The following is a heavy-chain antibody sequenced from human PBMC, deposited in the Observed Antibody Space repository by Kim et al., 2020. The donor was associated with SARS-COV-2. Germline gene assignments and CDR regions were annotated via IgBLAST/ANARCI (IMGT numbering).Heavy chain of an antibody. D-gene: IGHD2-15*01. CDR2: ISGSGGST. CDR1: GFTFSSYA. V-gene: IGHV3-23*01. J-gene: IGHJ4*02. CDR3: AKSLYCSGGSCPGDY. Sequence: GGSLRLSCAASGFTFSSYAMSWVRQAPGKGLEWVSAISGSGGSTYYADSVKGRFTISRDNSKNTLYLQMNSLRAEDTAVYYCAKSLYCSGGSCPGDYWGQGTLVTVSS.